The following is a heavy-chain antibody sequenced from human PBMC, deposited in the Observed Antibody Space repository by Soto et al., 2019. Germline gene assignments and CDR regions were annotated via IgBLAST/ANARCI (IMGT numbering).Heavy chain of an antibody. D-gene: IGHD3-9*01. CDR1: GGSISSSSYY. V-gene: IGHV4-39*02. Sequence: QLQLQESGPGLVKPSETLSLTCTVSGGSISSSSYYWGWIRQPPGKGLEWIGSIYYSGSTYYNPSRQSRVTISVDTAKNHFALKLGSVTAADTAVYYCARRGAMGYDILTGYYSDAFDIWGPGTMVTVSS. CDR3: ARRGAMGYDILTGYYSDAFDI. CDR2: IYYSGST. J-gene: IGHJ3*02.